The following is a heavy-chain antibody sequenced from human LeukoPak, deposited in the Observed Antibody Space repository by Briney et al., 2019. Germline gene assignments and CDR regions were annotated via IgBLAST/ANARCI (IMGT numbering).Heavy chain of an antibody. J-gene: IGHJ5*02. CDR2: ISTSGNSI. Sequence: GGSLRLSCAVSGFTFTNYEMNWVRQAPGKGLEWVSYISTSGNSIYYADSVKGRFTISRDNAKTSLYLQMNSLRAEAAAVYYCARRPTVTTPLTAWGQGTLVTVSS. CDR1: GFTFTNYE. D-gene: IGHD4-17*01. V-gene: IGHV3-48*03. CDR3: ARRPTVTTPLTA.